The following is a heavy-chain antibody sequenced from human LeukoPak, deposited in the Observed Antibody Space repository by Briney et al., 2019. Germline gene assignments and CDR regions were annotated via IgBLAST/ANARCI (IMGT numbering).Heavy chain of an antibody. CDR1: GFTFSSYA. J-gene: IGHJ3*02. CDR2: ISYDGSNK. Sequence: GGSLRLSCAASGFTFSSYAMHWVRQAPGKGLEWVAVISYDGSNKYYADSVKGRFTISRDNSKNTLYLQMNSLRAEDTAVYYCARENGGSYYLAAFDIWGQGTMVTVSS. CDR3: ARENGGSYYLAAFDI. D-gene: IGHD1-26*01. V-gene: IGHV3-30*04.